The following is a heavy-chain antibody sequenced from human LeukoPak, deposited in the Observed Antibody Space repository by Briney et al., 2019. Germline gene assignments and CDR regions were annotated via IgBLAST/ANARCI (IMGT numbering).Heavy chain of an antibody. CDR1: GFTFDDYG. J-gene: IGHJ4*02. D-gene: IGHD6-13*01. CDR3: ARDHESSNPTY. V-gene: IGHV3-20*04. Sequence: GGSLRLSCAASGFTFDDYGMSWVRQAPWKGLEWVSGINWNGGTTGYADSVKGRFTISRDNAKNSLYLQMNSLRAEDTALYYCARDHESSNPTYWGQGTLVTVSS. CDR2: INWNGGTT.